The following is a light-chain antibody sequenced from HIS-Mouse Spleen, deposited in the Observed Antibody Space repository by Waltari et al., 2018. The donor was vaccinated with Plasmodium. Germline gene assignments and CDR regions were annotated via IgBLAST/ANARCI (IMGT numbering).Light chain of an antibody. Sequence: SYELTQPPSVSVSPGQTARITRSGGPLPKNYASWYQQKSGQAPVLVIYEDSKRPSGIPERFSGSSSGTMATLTISGAQVEDEADYYCYSTDSSGNHRVFGGGTKLTVL. CDR3: YSTDSSGNHRV. CDR1: PLPKNY. V-gene: IGLV3-10*01. J-gene: IGLJ3*02. CDR2: EDS.